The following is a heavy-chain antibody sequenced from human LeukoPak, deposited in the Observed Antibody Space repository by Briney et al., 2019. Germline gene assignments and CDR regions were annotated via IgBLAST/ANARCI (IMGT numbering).Heavy chain of an antibody. CDR2: ISYDGSNK. J-gene: IGHJ4*02. CDR3: ARVPYSSGYYDY. D-gene: IGHD6-19*01. Sequence: GGSLRLSCAASGFTFSSYAMHWVRQAPGKGLEWVAVISYDGSNKYYADSVKGRFTISRDNSKNTLYLQMNSLRAEDTAVYYCARVPYSSGYYDYWGQGTLVTVSS. CDR1: GFTFSSYA. V-gene: IGHV3-30-3*01.